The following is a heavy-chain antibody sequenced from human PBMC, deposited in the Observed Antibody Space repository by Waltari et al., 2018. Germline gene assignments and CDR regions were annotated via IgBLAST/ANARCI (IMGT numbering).Heavy chain of an antibody. D-gene: IGHD4-17*01. CDR3: ARAMYGDWDADWYLDL. V-gene: IGHV1-46*01. Sequence: QAQVLQPGAEVRKPGASVMLSCTASGYSFPTYFVQWVRQAPGRGLEWMGIINPRGGTLKYAQKCQGRVTMTSDRSTSTVYLDLQSLTSEDTAVYYCARAMYGDWDADWYLDLWGRGTLVTVSS. CDR2: INPRGGTL. CDR1: GYSFPTYF. J-gene: IGHJ2*01.